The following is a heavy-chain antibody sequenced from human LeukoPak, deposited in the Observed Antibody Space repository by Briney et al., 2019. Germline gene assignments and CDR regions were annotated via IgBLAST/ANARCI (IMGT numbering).Heavy chain of an antibody. J-gene: IGHJ4*02. Sequence: GRSLRLSCIPSGFIFGDYAINWVRQAPGEGLQWVGCTRSKAYGGASLYAAAVRGRFTISRDDSTSIAYLQMDSLKTEDTAIYYCTRGMRIGYNYLNYFDYWGQGSLVTVSS. V-gene: IGHV3-49*04. CDR2: TRSKAYGGAS. D-gene: IGHD5-24*01. CDR1: GFIFGDYA. CDR3: TRGMRIGYNYLNYFDY.